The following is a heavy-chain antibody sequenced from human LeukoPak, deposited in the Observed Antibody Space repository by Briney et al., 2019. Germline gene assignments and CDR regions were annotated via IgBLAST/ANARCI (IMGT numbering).Heavy chain of an antibody. CDR1: GGTFSSYA. CDR3: AAKPSSAPYNWNYDDAFDI. CDR2: IIPIFGTA. Sequence: SVKVPCKASGGTFSSYAISRVRQAPGQGLEWMGGIIPIFGTANYAQKFQGRVTITADESTSTAYMELSSLRSEDTAVYYCAAKPSSAPYNWNYDDAFDIWGQGTMVTVSS. D-gene: IGHD1-7*01. V-gene: IGHV1-69*01. J-gene: IGHJ3*02.